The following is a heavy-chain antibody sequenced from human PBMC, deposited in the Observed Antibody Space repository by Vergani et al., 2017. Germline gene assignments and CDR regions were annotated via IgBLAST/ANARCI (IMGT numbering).Heavy chain of an antibody. D-gene: IGHD3-3*01. Sequence: EVQLVESGGGLVQPGGSLRLSCAASGFTFSSYWMHWVRQAPGQGLVWVSRINSDGSSTSYADSVKGRFTISRDNAKNTLYLQMNSLRAEDTAVYYCARDGTNDFWGGYYVGYYYYMDVWGKGTTVTVSS. CDR2: INSDGSST. J-gene: IGHJ6*03. V-gene: IGHV3-74*01. CDR1: GFTFSSYW. CDR3: ARDGTNDFWGGYYVGYYYYMDV.